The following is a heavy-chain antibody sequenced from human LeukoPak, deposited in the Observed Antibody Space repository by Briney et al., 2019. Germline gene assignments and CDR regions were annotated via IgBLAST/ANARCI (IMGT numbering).Heavy chain of an antibody. CDR2: IYYSGST. CDR3: ARQSGFDP. V-gene: IGHV4-39*01. Sequence: TSETLSLTCTVSGGSISSSSYYWGWIRQPPGKGLEWIGSIYYSGSTYYNPSLKSRVTISVDTSKNQFSLKLSSVTAADTAVYYCARQSGFDPWGQGTLVTVSS. CDR1: GGSISSSSYY. J-gene: IGHJ5*02.